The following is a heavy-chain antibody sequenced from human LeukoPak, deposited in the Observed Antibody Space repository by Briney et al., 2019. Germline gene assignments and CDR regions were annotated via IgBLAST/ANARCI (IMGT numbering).Heavy chain of an antibody. CDR2: ISAYNGNT. D-gene: IGHD3-10*01. Sequence: GASVKVSCKASGYTFTSYGISWVRQAPGQGLEWMGWISAYNGNTNYAQKLQGRVTMTTDTSTSTAYMELRSLRSDDTAVYYCAAVWFGERYYGMDVWGKGTTVTVSS. CDR1: GYTFTSYG. J-gene: IGHJ6*04. CDR3: AAVWFGERYYGMDV. V-gene: IGHV1-18*01.